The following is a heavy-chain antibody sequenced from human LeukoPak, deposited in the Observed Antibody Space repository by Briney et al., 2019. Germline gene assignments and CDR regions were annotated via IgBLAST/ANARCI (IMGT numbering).Heavy chain of an antibody. CDR3: ARGFTAYCGGDCYPPYYFDY. CDR2: IIPIFGTA. V-gene: IGHV1-69*13. J-gene: IGHJ4*02. CDR1: GGTFSSYA. Sequence: SVTVSCKASGGTFSSYAISWVRQAPGQGLEWMGGIIPIFGTANYAQKFQGRVTITADESTSTAYMELSSLRSEDTAVYYCARGFTAYCGGDCYPPYYFDYWGQGTLVTVSS. D-gene: IGHD2-21*02.